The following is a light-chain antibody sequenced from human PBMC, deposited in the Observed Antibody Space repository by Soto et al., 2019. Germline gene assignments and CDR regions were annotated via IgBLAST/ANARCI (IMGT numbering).Light chain of an antibody. CDR2: LGS. V-gene: IGKV2-28*01. Sequence: DIVMTQSPLSLPVTPGEPASISCRSSQSLLHSNGYNYLDWYLQKPRQSPQLLIYLGSNRASGVPDRFSGSGSGTDFTLKISRVEAEDVGFYYCMQGLQTAWTFGQGTKVDIK. J-gene: IGKJ1*01. CDR1: QSLLHSNGYNY. CDR3: MQGLQTAWT.